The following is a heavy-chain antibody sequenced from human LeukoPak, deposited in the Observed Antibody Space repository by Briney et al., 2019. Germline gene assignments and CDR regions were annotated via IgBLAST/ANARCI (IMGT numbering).Heavy chain of an antibody. D-gene: IGHD6-13*01. CDR1: GYTFTNYD. CDR3: ARERIIAAAGTGPLTWFDP. J-gene: IGHJ5*02. Sequence: GASVKVSCKASGYTFTNYDINWVRQATGQGLEWMGYMNPNSGNTGYAQKFQGRVTMTRDTSISTAYMELSRLRSDDTAVYYCARERIIAAAGTGPLTWFDPWGQGTLVTVSS. CDR2: MNPNSGNT. V-gene: IGHV1-8*02.